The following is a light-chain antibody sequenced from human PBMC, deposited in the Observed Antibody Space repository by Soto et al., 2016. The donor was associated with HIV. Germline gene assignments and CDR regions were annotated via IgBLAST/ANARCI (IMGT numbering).Light chain of an antibody. Sequence: DIQMTQSPSSLSASVGDRVTITCQASQDISNYLNWYQQKPGKAPKLLIYDASNLETGVPSRFSGSGSGTDFTFTISSLQPEDVATYYCQKYNGAPALTFGGGTKVEIK. CDR1: QDISNY. J-gene: IGKJ4*01. CDR3: QKYNGAPALT. V-gene: IGKV1-33*01. CDR2: DAS.